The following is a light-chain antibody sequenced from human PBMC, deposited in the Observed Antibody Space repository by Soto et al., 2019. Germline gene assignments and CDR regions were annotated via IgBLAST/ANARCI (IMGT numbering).Light chain of an antibody. CDR1: QSVSGSY. CDR3: QQYGSSRWT. Sequence: EIVLTQSPGTLSLSPGERATLSCRASQSVSGSYLAWYQQRPGQAPRLLIYGASSRATGIPDRFSGSRSGTDFNLTITRLEREDFEVYYWQQYGSSRWTFGRGTKVEIK. CDR2: GAS. J-gene: IGKJ1*01. V-gene: IGKV3-20*01.